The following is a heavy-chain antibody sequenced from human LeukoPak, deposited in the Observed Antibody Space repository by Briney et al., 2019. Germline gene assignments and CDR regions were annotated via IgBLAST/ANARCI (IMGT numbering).Heavy chain of an antibody. J-gene: IGHJ4*02. V-gene: IGHV3-7*01. CDR3: ARDRGRIRLDY. Sequence: GGSLRLSCAVSGFTFSSSCMICVREAPGRGVEWVASINEDGCETYYVVSVKGRFTVSRDNAGNALYVQMNSLRVEDTDDYYCARDRGRIRLDYWGQGVLVTVSS. CDR2: INEDGCET. D-gene: IGHD1-14*01. CDR1: GFTFSSSC.